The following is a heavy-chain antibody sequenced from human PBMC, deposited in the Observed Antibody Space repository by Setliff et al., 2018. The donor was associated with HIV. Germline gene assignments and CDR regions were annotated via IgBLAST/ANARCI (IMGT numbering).Heavy chain of an antibody. D-gene: IGHD6-6*01. CDR1: GYTFTDYY. J-gene: IGHJ4*02. CDR2: IIPIFGTA. V-gene: IGHV1-2*02. Sequence: ASVKVSCKASGYTFTDYYIHWVRQAPGQGLEWMGGIIPIFGTANNAQKFQGRVTMTRNTSISTAYMELSSLRSEDTAVYYCARSSIAARPVDYWGQGTLVTVSS. CDR3: ARSSIAARPVDY.